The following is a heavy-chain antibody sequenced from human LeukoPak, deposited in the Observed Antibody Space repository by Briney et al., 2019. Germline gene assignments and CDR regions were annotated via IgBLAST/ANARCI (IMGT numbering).Heavy chain of an antibody. CDR3: ARSGGTSWY. V-gene: IGHV3-30*02. Sequence: PGGSLRLSCAASGFTFSNYGVHWVRQAPGKGLEWVSFIRFDGSNKYYADSVKGRFTISRDNSKNTLYLQMNSLRAEDTAVYYCARSGGTSWYWGQGTLVTVSS. D-gene: IGHD1-14*01. CDR2: IRFDGSNK. CDR1: GFTFSNYG. J-gene: IGHJ4*02.